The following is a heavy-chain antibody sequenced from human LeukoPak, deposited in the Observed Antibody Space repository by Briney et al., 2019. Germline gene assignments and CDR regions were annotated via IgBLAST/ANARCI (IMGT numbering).Heavy chain of an antibody. V-gene: IGHV4-38-2*01. Sequence: SETLSLTCAVSGFSISNGYYWVWIRQPPGRGLEWIGSLYHSDSAYYNTSLRSRVSMSVDTSKNQFSLTLSSVTAADTAVYYCARQHDSYYYYFIDVWGSGTTVTVSS. CDR1: GFSISNGYY. CDR3: ARQHDSYYYYFIDV. CDR2: LYHSDSA. J-gene: IGHJ6*03.